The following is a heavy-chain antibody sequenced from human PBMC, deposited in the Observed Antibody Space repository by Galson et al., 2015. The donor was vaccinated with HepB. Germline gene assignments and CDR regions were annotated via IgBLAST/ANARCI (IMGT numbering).Heavy chain of an antibody. CDR1: GFTFSDYY. J-gene: IGHJ6*02. CDR3: ARDLRYSEWPLYGGQNYHYYGMDV. Sequence: SLRLSCAASGFTFSDYYMSWIRQAPGKGLEWVSYISSSGSTIYCADSVKGRFTISRDNAKNSLYLQMNSLRAEDTAVYYCARDLRYSEWPLYGGQNYHYYGMDVWGQGTTVTVSS. D-gene: IGHD3-9*01. CDR2: ISSSGSTI. V-gene: IGHV3-11*01.